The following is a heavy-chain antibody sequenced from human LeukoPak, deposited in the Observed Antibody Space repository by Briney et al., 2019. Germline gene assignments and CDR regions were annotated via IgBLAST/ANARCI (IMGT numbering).Heavy chain of an antibody. CDR2: INHSGST. D-gene: IGHD6-13*01. CDR3: ARFQTRIAAAATHWFDP. J-gene: IGHJ5*02. V-gene: IGHV4-34*01. CDR1: GYSLGKNYY. Sequence: SETLSLTCAVSGYSLGKNYYWSWIRQPPGKGLEWIGEINHSGSTNYNPSLKSRVTISVDTSKNQFSLKLSSVTAADTAVYYCARFQTRIAAAATHWFDPWGQGTLVTVSS.